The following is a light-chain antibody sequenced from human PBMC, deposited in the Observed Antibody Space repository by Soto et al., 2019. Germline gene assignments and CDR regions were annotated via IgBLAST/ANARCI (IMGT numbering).Light chain of an antibody. Sequence: DIQMTQSPSSVSASVGDRVTITCRASQGIITWLAWYQQKPGQAPKLLIFDASNLHSGVPSRFSGSGSGTDFTLTISSLQPEDFATYYCQQTNTYPPDFGQGTRLDIK. V-gene: IGKV1-12*01. CDR3: QQTNTYPPD. CDR2: DAS. CDR1: QGIITW. J-gene: IGKJ5*01.